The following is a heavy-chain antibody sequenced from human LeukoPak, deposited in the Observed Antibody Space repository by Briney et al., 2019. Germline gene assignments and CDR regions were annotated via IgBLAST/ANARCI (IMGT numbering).Heavy chain of an antibody. CDR3: ARDRRCSSTSCYYFDY. V-gene: IGHV3-7*04. D-gene: IGHD2-2*01. J-gene: IGHJ4*02. Sequence: GGSLRPSCAASGFTFSSYWMTWVRQAPGKGLEWVANIKQDGSEKYYVDSVKGRFTISRDNAKNSLYLQMNSLRAEDTAVYYCARDRRCSSTSCYYFDYWGQGTLVTVSS. CDR2: IKQDGSEK. CDR1: GFTFSSYW.